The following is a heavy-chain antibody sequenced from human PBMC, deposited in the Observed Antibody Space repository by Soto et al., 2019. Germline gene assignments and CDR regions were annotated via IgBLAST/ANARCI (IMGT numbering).Heavy chain of an antibody. J-gene: IGHJ6*02. CDR1: GYTFTSYG. D-gene: IGHD6-19*01. Sequence: EASVKVSCKASGYTFTSYGISWVRQAPGQGLEWMGWISAYNGNTNYAQKLQGRVTMTTDTSTSTAYMELRSLRSDDTAVYYCARDRIAVAGNRLDYYYYGMDVWGQGTTVTVSS. CDR3: ARDRIAVAGNRLDYYYYGMDV. V-gene: IGHV1-18*01. CDR2: ISAYNGNT.